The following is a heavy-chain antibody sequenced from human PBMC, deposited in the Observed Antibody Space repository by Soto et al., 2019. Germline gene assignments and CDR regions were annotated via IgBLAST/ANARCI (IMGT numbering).Heavy chain of an antibody. CDR2: INHSGST. V-gene: IGHV4-34*01. CDR1: GGYFSGYY. Sequence: SETMSLTCAVYGGYFSGYYWSWIRQPPGKGLEWIGEINHSGSTNYNPSLKSRVTISVDTSKNQFSLKLSSVTAADTAVYYCARLGIWHYGMDVWGQGTTVTVSS. J-gene: IGHJ6*02. D-gene: IGHD3-10*01. CDR3: ARLGIWHYGMDV.